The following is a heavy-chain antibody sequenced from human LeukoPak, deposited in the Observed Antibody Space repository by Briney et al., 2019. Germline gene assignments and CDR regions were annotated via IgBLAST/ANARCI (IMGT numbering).Heavy chain of an antibody. Sequence: GGSLRLSCAASGFTFSIYSMSWVRQAPGKGLEWVSSISSSSSRSSNIYYADSVKGRFTISRDNAKNSLYLQMNSLRAEDTAVYYCAGSYGDYWGQGTLVTVSS. D-gene: IGHD4-17*01. CDR1: GFTFSIYS. CDR3: AGSYGDY. J-gene: IGHJ4*02. CDR2: ISSSSSRSSNI. V-gene: IGHV3-21*01.